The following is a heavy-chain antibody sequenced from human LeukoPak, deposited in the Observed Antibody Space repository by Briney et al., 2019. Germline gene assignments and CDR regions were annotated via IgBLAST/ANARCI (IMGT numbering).Heavy chain of an antibody. CDR3: AKDLKPYGSGSYYFDY. Sequence: GRSLRLSCAASGFTFSSYGMHWVRQAPGKGLEWVAVISYDGSNKYYADSVKGRFTISRDNSKNTLHLQMNSLRAEDTAVYYCAKDLKPYGSGSYYFDYWGQGTLVTVSS. D-gene: IGHD3-10*01. J-gene: IGHJ4*02. V-gene: IGHV3-30*18. CDR1: GFTFSSYG. CDR2: ISYDGSNK.